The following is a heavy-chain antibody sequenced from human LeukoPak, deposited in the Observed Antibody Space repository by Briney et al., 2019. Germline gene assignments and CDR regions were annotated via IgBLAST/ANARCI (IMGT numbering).Heavy chain of an antibody. CDR2: ISYDGSNK. D-gene: IGHD6-6*01. J-gene: IGHJ6*02. Sequence: QPGRSLRLSCAASGFTFSSYAMHWVRQAPGKGLEWVAVISYDGSNKYYADSVKGRFTISRDNSKNTLYLQMNSLRAEDTAVYYSARGGHSSSIYYYGMDVWGQGTTVTVSS. CDR1: GFTFSSYA. CDR3: ARGGHSSSIYYYGMDV. V-gene: IGHV3-30-3*01.